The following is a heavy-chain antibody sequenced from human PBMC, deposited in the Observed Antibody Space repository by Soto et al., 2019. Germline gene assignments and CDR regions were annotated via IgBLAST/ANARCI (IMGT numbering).Heavy chain of an antibody. CDR1: GYTFTGYY. CDR2: INPNSGGT. CDR3: ARTQRNRLGYCSGGSCSVTYYYDGMDV. J-gene: IGHJ6*02. Sequence: ASVKVSCKASGYTFTGYYMHWVRQAPGQGLEWMGWINPNSGGTNYAQKLQGRVTMTTDTSTSTAYMELRSLRSDDTAVYYCARTQRNRLGYCSGGSCSVTYYYDGMDVWGQGTTVTVSS. V-gene: IGHV1-2*02. D-gene: IGHD2-15*01.